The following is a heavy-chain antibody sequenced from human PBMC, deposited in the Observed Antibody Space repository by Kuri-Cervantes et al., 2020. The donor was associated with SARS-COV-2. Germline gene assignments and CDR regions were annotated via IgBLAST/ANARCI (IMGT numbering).Heavy chain of an antibody. CDR1: GYTFTSYG. V-gene: IGHV1-18*01. Sequence: ASVKVSCKASGYTFTSYGISWVRQAPGQGLEWMGWISAYNGNTNYAQKLQGRVTMTTDTSTSTAYMELRSLRSDDTAVYYCARSDPYYDFWSGYSPYYYGMDVWGQGTTVTVSS. CDR2: ISAYNGNT. J-gene: IGHJ6*02. CDR3: ARSDPYYDFWSGYSPYYYGMDV. D-gene: IGHD3-3*01.